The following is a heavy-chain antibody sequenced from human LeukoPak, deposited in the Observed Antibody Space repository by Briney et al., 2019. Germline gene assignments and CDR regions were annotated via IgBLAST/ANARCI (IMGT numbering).Heavy chain of an antibody. J-gene: IGHJ4*02. V-gene: IGHV3-74*01. D-gene: IGHD3-9*01. CDR1: GFTFSSYW. Sequence: GGSLRLSCAASGFTFSSYWMHWVRQAPGKGLVWVSRINSDMSTTTYADSVKGRFTISRDNAKNTLFLQMNSLRAEDTAVYYCARAGRGLRFFDWLTYDYWGQGTLVTVSS. CDR2: INSDMSTT. CDR3: ARAGRGLRFFDWLTYDY.